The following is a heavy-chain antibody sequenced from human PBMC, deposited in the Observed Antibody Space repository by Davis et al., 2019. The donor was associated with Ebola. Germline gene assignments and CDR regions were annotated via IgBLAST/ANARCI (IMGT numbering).Heavy chain of an antibody. V-gene: IGHV1-18*01. J-gene: IGHJ4*02. CDR2: LSAYNGIT. Sequence: AASVKVSCKASGYTFTSYGISWVRQPPGQGLQWKGWLSAYNGITNYAQKFRGWVTMTRDTYISTAYMELSRLRSDDTAVYYCARDWGGTIGGSREYYLDYWGQGTLVTVSS. CDR3: ARDWGGTIGGSREYYLDY. CDR1: GYTFTSYG. D-gene: IGHD2-21*01.